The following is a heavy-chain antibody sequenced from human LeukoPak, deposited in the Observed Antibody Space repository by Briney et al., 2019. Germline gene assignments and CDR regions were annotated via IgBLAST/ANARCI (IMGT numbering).Heavy chain of an antibody. D-gene: IGHD1-1*01. CDR3: AKGLETESRLDS. CDR2: ISYDGSNK. V-gene: IGHV3-30*04. J-gene: IGHJ4*02. Sequence: GGSLRLSCGASGFSFSSFGMHWVRQAPGKGLQWVAVISYDGSNKYYTDAVKGRFTISSDKSKNTLFLQMNSLRAEDTALYYCAKGLETESRLDSWGQGTLVTVSS. CDR1: GFSFSSFG.